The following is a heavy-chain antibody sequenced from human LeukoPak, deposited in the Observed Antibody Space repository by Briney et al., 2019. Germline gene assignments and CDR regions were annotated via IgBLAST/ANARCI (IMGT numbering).Heavy chain of an antibody. D-gene: IGHD6-6*01. CDR1: GYTFTSYY. V-gene: IGHV1-2*02. J-gene: IGHJ4*02. CDR2: INPNSGGT. Sequence: ASVKVSCKASGYTFTSYYMHWVRQAPGQGLEWMGWINPNSGGTNYAQKFQGRVTMTRDTSISTAYMELSRLRSDDTAVYYCARQPFGSSSHDYWGQGTLVTVSS. CDR3: ARQPFGSSSHDY.